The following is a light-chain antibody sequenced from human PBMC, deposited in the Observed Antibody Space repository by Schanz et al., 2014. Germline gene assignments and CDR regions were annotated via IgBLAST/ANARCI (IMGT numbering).Light chain of an antibody. CDR3: QQYNNWPRIFT. CDR1: QSVSSN. J-gene: IGKJ3*01. Sequence: EKVMTQSPATLSVSPGERATLSCRASQSVSSNLAWYQQKPGQAPRLLIYGASTRATDIPARFSGSGSGTEFTLTISSLQSEDFAVYYCQQYNNWPRIFTFGPGTKVDIK. CDR2: GAS. V-gene: IGKV3-15*01.